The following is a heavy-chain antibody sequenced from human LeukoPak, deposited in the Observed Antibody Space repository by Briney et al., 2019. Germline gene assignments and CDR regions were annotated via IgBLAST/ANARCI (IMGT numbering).Heavy chain of an antibody. V-gene: IGHV3-23*01. CDR2: ISGSGGST. CDR1: GFTFSSYA. J-gene: IGHJ5*02. D-gene: IGHD3-3*01. CDR3: ARDRFWSGPYNWFDP. Sequence: PGGSLRLSCAASGFTFSSYAMSWVRQAPGKGLEWVSAISGSGGSTYYADSVKGRFTISRDNSKNTLYLQMNSLRAEDTAVYYCARDRFWSGPYNWFDPWGQGTLVTVSS.